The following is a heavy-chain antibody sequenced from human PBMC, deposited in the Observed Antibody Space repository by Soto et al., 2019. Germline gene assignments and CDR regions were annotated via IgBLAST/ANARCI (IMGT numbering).Heavy chain of an antibody. CDR2: VSYDGSNK. Sequence: GGSLRLSCAGSGFTFTNYGLHWVRQAPGKGLEWVAAVSYDGSNKYYADSVKGRFTISRDYSKNMLYLQMDSLRAEDTAVYYCAKDGAPRYCTRSSCHPAGASWGQGILVTVSS. CDR1: GFTFTNYG. V-gene: IGHV3-30*18. J-gene: IGHJ5*02. CDR3: AKDGAPRYCTRSSCHPAGAS. D-gene: IGHD2-15*01.